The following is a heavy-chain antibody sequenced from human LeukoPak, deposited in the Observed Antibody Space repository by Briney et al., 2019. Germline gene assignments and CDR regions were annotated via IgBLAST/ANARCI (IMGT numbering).Heavy chain of an antibody. CDR2: ISGSGGST. J-gene: IGHJ4*02. V-gene: IGHV3-23*01. Sequence: GGSLRLSCAASGFTFSSYAISWVRQAPGKGLEWGSAISGSGGSTYYADSVKGRFTISRDNSKNTLYLQMNSLRAEDTAVYYCAKEPMLCSGWYADYWGQGTLVTVSS. D-gene: IGHD6-19*01. CDR3: AKEPMLCSGWYADY. CDR1: GFTFSSYA.